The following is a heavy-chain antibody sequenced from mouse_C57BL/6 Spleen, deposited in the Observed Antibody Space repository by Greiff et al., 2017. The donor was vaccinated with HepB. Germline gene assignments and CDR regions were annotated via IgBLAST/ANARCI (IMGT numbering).Heavy chain of an antibody. CDR2: INPSSGYT. CDR3: ARSQSDAMDY. Sequence: VQLQQSGAVLARPGASVKMSCKASGYTFTSYTMHWVQQRPGQGLEWIGYINPSSGYTKYNQKFKDKATLTADKSSSTAYMQLSRLTSEDSAVYYCARSQSDAMDYWGQGTSVTVSA. J-gene: IGHJ4*01. V-gene: IGHV1-4*01. CDR1: GYTFTSYT.